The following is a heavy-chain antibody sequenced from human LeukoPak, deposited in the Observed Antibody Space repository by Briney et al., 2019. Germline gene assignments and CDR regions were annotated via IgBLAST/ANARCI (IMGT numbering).Heavy chain of an antibody. Sequence: SETLSLTCTVSGGSISSSYWSWIRQPAGKGLEWIGRIYTSGSTNYNPSLKSRVTMSLDTSKNQFSLKLSSVTAADTAVYYCARVGYSSGWSFFDYWGQGTLVTGSS. J-gene: IGHJ4*02. CDR3: ARVGYSSGWSFFDY. CDR1: GGSISSSY. D-gene: IGHD6-19*01. CDR2: IYTSGST. V-gene: IGHV4-4*07.